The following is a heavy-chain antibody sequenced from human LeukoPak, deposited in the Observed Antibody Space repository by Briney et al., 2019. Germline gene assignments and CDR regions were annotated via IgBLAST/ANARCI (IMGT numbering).Heavy chain of an antibody. CDR2: ISAYNGNT. CDR3: ARDYCSSTSCYFDY. Sequence: ASVKVSCKASGYTFTNYGISWVRQAPGQGLEWMGWISAYNGNTNYAQKLQGRVSMTTDTSTSTAYMELRSLRSDDTAVYHCARDYCSSTSCYFDYWGQGTLVTVSS. CDR1: GYTFTNYG. J-gene: IGHJ4*02. D-gene: IGHD2-2*01. V-gene: IGHV1-18*04.